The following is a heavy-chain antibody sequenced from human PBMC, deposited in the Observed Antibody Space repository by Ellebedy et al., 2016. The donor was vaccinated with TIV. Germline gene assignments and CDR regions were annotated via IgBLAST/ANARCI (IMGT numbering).Heavy chain of an antibody. D-gene: IGHD2-15*01. J-gene: IGHJ4*02. CDR2: ISSDGSHI. CDR1: GFTLSNYA. V-gene: IGHV3-30*04. Sequence: GESLKISCAVSGFTLSNYAVYWVRHAPGKGLQWVTFISSDGSHINYADSVMGRFTISRDISKNTMYLQMNSLRAEDTALYFCARGRCSGANCHYFDYWGQGTVVTVSS. CDR3: ARGRCSGANCHYFDY.